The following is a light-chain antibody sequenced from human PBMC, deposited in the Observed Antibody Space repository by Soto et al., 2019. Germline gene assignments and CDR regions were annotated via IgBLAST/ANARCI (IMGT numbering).Light chain of an antibody. CDR3: QSYDSSLSGYV. Sequence: QSVLTQPPSVSGAPGQRVTISCTGSSSNIGSHYDVHWYQQLPGAAPRLLIYGNFKRPSGVPDRFSGSKSDTSASLAITGLQAEDEADYYCQSYDSSLSGYVFGTGTKLTV. V-gene: IGLV1-40*01. CDR1: SSNIGSHYD. J-gene: IGLJ1*01. CDR2: GNF.